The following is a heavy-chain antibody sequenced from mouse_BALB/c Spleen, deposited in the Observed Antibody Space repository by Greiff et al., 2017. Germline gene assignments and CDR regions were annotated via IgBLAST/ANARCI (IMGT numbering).Heavy chain of an antibody. CDR3: ASDLDY. J-gene: IGHJ2*01. V-gene: IGHV5-17*02. Sequence: EVMLVESGGGLVQPGGSRKLSCAASGFTFSSFGMHWVRQAPEKGLEWVAYISSGSSTIYYADTVKGRFTISRDNPKNTLFLQMTSLRSEDTAMYYCASDLDYWGQGTTLTVSS. CDR2: ISSGSSTI. CDR1: GFTFSSFG.